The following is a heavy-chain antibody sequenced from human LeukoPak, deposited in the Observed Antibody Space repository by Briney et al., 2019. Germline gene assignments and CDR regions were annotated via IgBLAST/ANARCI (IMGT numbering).Heavy chain of an antibody. J-gene: IGHJ4*02. Sequence: PSETLSLTCAVYGGSFSGYYWSWIRQPPGKGLEWIGEINHSGSTNYNPSLKSRVTISVDTSKNQFSLKLSSVTAADTAVYYCAGHPRWLRFIRHYYFDYWGQGTLVTVSS. CDR3: AGHPRWLRFIRHYYFDY. CDR2: INHSGST. D-gene: IGHD5-12*01. CDR1: GGSFSGYY. V-gene: IGHV4-34*01.